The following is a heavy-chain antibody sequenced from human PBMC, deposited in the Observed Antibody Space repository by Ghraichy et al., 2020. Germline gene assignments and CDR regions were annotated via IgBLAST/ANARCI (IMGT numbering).Heavy chain of an antibody. CDR3: ARERDYATVTTIGYFDY. CDR1: GGSISSGGYY. D-gene: IGHD4-17*01. J-gene: IGHJ4*02. CDR2: IYYSGST. Sequence: TLSLTCTVSGGSISSGGYYWSWIRQHPGKGLEWIGYIYYSGSTYYNPSLKSRVTISVDTSKNQFSLKLSSVTAADTAVYYCARERDYATVTTIGYFDYWGQGTLVTVSS. V-gene: IGHV4-31*03.